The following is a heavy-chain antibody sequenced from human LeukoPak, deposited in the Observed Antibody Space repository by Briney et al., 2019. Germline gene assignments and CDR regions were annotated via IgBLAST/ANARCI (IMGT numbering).Heavy chain of an antibody. D-gene: IGHD5-18*01. CDR2: ISSSSSYI. Sequence: GGSLRLSCAASGFTFSSYSMNWVRQAPGKGLEWVSSISSSSSYIYYADSVKGRFTISRDNAKNSLYLQMNSLRAEDTAVYYCARTDAMVHRYYYYYYMDVWGKGTTVTISS. CDR3: ARTDAMVHRYYYYYYMDV. CDR1: GFTFSSYS. J-gene: IGHJ6*03. V-gene: IGHV3-21*01.